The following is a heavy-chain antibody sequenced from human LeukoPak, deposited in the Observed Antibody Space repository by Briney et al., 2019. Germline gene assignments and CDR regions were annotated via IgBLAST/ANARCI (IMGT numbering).Heavy chain of an antibody. CDR3: ARDAYCSSTSCYASDAFDI. V-gene: IGHV4-59*12. Sequence: SETLSLTCTVSGGSISSYYWSWIRQPPGKGLEWIGYIYYSGSTNYNPSLKSRVTISVDTSKNQFSLKLSSVTAADTAVYYCARDAYCSSTSCYASDAFDIWGQGTMVTVSS. CDR2: IYYSGST. J-gene: IGHJ3*02. CDR1: GGSISSYY. D-gene: IGHD2-2*01.